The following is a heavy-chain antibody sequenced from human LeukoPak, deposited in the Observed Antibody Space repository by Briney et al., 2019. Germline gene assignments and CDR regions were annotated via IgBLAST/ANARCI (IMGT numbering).Heavy chain of an antibody. CDR2: IKQDGREK. J-gene: IGHJ3*02. CDR3: ARDQVSLFDI. Sequence: GGSLRLSCAASGLTFSSYWMSWVRQAPGKGLEWVANIKQDGREKYYVDSVNGRFTISRDNAKNSLYLQMNSLRAEDTAVYYCARDQVSLFDIWGQGTMVTVSS. CDR1: GLTFSSYW. V-gene: IGHV3-7*01.